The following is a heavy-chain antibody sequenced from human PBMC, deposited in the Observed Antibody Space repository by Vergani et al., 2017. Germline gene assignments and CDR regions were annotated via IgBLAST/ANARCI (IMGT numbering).Heavy chain of an antibody. Sequence: EVQLVQSGAEVKKPGESLRISCKGSGYSFTSYWISWVRQMPGKGLEWMGRIEPSDSYTNYSPSFQGHVTISADKSISTAYLQWSSLKASDTAMYYCATQPHYYDSSGYPIGYFDYWGQGTLVTVSS. D-gene: IGHD3-22*01. CDR3: ATQPHYYDSSGYPIGYFDY. J-gene: IGHJ4*02. CDR1: GYSFTSYW. CDR2: IEPSDSYT. V-gene: IGHV5-10-1*03.